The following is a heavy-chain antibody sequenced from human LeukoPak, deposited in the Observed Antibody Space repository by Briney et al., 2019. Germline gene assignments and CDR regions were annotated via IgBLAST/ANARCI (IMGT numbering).Heavy chain of an antibody. D-gene: IGHD6-6*01. V-gene: IGHV4-30-4*08. CDR3: ATSRLGDSSSSPHYYYYMDV. Sequence: PSQTLSFTCTVSGGSISSGDYYWSWIRQPPGKGLEWIGYIYYSGSTYYNPSLKSRVTISVDTSKNQFSLKLSSVTAADTAVYYCATSRLGDSSSSPHYYYYMDVWGKGTTVTVSS. CDR2: IYYSGST. CDR1: GGSISSGDYY. J-gene: IGHJ6*03.